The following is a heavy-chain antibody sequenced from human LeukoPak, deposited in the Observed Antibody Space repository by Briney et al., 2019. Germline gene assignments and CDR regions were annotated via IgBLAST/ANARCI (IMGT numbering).Heavy chain of an antibody. CDR3: AKGGGTGYSSSWYSN. D-gene: IGHD6-13*01. Sequence: GGSLRLSCAASGFTFSSYSMQWVRQTPGKGLEWVAVISFDGTNKFYADSVKGRFTISRDNSKKTVYLQMNSLRAEDAAVYYRAKGGGTGYSSSWYSNWGQGTLVTVSS. CDR2: ISFDGTNK. J-gene: IGHJ4*02. V-gene: IGHV3-30*18. CDR1: GFTFSSYS.